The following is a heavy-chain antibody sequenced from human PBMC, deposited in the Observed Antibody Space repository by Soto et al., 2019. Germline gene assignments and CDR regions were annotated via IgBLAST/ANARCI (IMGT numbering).Heavy chain of an antibody. J-gene: IGHJ5*02. CDR2: INHSGST. Sequence: PTETLSLTCAVYGGSFSGYYWSWIRQPPGKGLEWIGEINHSGSTNYNPSLKSRVTISVDTSKNQFSLKLSSVTAADTAVYYCARGGPVRFLEWLPTPGPLDPWGQGTFVTVSS. CDR1: GGSFSGYY. D-gene: IGHD3-3*01. V-gene: IGHV4-34*01. CDR3: ARGGPVRFLEWLPTPGPLDP.